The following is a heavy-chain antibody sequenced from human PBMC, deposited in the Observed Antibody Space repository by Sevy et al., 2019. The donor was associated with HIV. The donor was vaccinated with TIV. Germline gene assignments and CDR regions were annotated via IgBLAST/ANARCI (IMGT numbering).Heavy chain of an antibody. V-gene: IGHV3-9*01. CDR2: ISWNSGSI. D-gene: IGHD3-10*01. CDR1: GFTFDDYA. J-gene: IGHJ4*02. CDR3: AKAARDVLLGFGEPNLLAPLVY. Sequence: GGSLRLSCAASGFTFDDYAMHWVRQAPGKGLEWVSGISWNSGSIGYADSVKGRFTISRDNAKNSLYLQMNSLRAEDTALYYWAKAARDVLLGFGEPNLLAPLVYWGQGTLVTVSS.